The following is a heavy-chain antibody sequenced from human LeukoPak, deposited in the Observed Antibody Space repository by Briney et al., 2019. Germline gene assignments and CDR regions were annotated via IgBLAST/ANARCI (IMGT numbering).Heavy chain of an antibody. V-gene: IGHV3-33*01. Sequence: GGSLRLSCAASGFTFSSYGMHWVRQAPGKGLEWVAVIWYDGSNKYYADSVKGRFTISRDNSRNTLYLQMNSLRAEDTAVYYCARGDDEANWGSSDYWGQGTLVTVSS. D-gene: IGHD7-27*01. J-gene: IGHJ4*02. CDR1: GFTFSSYG. CDR3: ARGDDEANWGSSDY. CDR2: IWYDGSNK.